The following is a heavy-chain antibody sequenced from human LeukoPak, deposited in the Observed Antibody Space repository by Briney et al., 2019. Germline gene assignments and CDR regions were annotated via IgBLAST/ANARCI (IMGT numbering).Heavy chain of an antibody. CDR3: ARLLVAASGSSDAFDI. J-gene: IGHJ3*02. Sequence: GGSLRLSCAASGFTFSSYSMNWVRQAPGKGLEWVSVLYAGGSPDYSESVRGRLTISRDNSKNTLYLQINSLRADDTAVYYCARLLVAASGSSDAFDIWGQGTMVTVSS. V-gene: IGHV3-53*01. CDR1: GFTFSSYS. D-gene: IGHD6-13*01. CDR2: LYAGGSP.